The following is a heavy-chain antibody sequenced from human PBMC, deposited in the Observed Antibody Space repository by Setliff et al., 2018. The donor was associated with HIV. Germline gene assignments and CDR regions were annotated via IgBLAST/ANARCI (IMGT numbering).Heavy chain of an antibody. Sequence: ASGFIFSSSWMNWFRRAPGKGLEWVGRIKSKKNGETTDYAPPVKGRFGISRDDSLNILYLQMTRLNIEDTGIYYCTTGYSTPWHDHQWGQGTLVTVSS. D-gene: IGHD5-12*01. CDR1: GFIFSSSW. V-gene: IGHV3-15*01. J-gene: IGHJ4*02. CDR3: TTGYSTPWHDHQ. CDR2: IKSKKNGETT.